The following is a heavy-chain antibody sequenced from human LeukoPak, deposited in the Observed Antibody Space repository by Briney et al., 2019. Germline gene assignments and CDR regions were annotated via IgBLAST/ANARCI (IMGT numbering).Heavy chain of an antibody. V-gene: IGHV3-43D*03. CDR3: AKEGRDGYNLDY. CDR2: ISWDGGST. Sequence: GGSLRLSCAASGFIFDDYAMHWVRQAPGKGLEWVSLISWDGGSTYYADSVKGRFTISRDNSKNSLYLQMNSLRAEDTALYYCAKEGRDGYNLDYWGQGTLVTVSS. J-gene: IGHJ4*02. D-gene: IGHD5-24*01. CDR1: GFIFDDYA.